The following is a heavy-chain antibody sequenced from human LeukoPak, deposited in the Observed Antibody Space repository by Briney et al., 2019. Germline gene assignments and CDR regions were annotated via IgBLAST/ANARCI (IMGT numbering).Heavy chain of an antibody. J-gene: IGHJ3*02. D-gene: IGHD2-21*02. V-gene: IGHV1-69*13. CDR1: GGTFSSYA. CDR3: ARDPWVYCGGDCYSDAFDI. Sequence: SVKVSCKASGGTFSSYAISWVRQAPGQGLEWMGGIIPIFGTANYAQKFQGRVTITADESTSTAYMELSSLRSEDTAVYYCARDPWVYCGGDCYSDAFDIWGQGTMVTVSS. CDR2: IIPIFGTA.